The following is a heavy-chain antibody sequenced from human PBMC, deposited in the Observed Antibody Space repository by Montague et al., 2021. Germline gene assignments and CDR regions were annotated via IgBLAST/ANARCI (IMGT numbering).Heavy chain of an antibody. D-gene: IGHD5-24*01. Sequence: CAISGDSVASNDATWNWNRQSPSIGLEWLGRRYYRSKWYNEYAISVKSRITVNPDTSKNQFSLLLNSVTPEDTDVYYCARGWQKRFDPWGQGTLVTVSS. J-gene: IGHJ5*02. V-gene: IGHV6-1*01. CDR3: ARGWQKRFDP. CDR2: RYYRSKWYN. CDR1: GDSVASNDAT.